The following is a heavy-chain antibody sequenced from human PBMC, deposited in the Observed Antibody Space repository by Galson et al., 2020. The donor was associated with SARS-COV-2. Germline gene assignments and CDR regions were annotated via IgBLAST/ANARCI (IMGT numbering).Heavy chain of an antibody. Sequence: GESLKISCAASGFTFSSYGMHWVRQAPGKGLEWVAVIWYDGSNKYYADSVKGRFTISRDNSKNTLYLQMNSLRAEDTAVYYCARDLLGASCFDYWGQGTLVTVSS. J-gene: IGHJ4*02. CDR2: IWYDGSNK. CDR3: ARDLLGASCFDY. CDR1: GFTFSSYG. V-gene: IGHV3-33*01. D-gene: IGHD1-26*01.